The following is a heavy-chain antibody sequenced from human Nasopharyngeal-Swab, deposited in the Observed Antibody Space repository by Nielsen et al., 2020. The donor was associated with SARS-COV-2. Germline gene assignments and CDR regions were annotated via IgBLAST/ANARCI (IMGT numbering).Heavy chain of an antibody. V-gene: IGHV3-23*01. J-gene: IGHJ4*02. Sequence: GESLKISCAASGFDVSNDYLSWVRQAPGKGLEWVSAISGSGGSTYYADSVKGRFTISRDNSKNTLYLQMNSLRAEDTAVYYCAKEETDWNPFDYWGQGTLVTVSS. CDR1: GFDVSNDY. D-gene: IGHD1-1*01. CDR2: ISGSGGST. CDR3: AKEETDWNPFDY.